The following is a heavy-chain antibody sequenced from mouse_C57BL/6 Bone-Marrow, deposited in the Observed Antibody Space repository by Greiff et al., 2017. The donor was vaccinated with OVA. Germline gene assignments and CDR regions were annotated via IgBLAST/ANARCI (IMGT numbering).Heavy chain of an antibody. J-gene: IGHJ3*01. CDR2: ISDGGSYT. D-gene: IGHD2-2*01. CDR3: ARGEDGYDGFAY. V-gene: IGHV5-4*03. CDR1: GFTFSSYA. Sequence: EVMLVESGGGLVKPGGSLKLSCAASGFTFSSYAMSWVRQTPEKRLEWVATISDGGSYTYYPDNVKGRFTISRDNAKNNLYLQMSHLKSEDTAMYYCARGEDGYDGFAYWGQGTLVTVSA.